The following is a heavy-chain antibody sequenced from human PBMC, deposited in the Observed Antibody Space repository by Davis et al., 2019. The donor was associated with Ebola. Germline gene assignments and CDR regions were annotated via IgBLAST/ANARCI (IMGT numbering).Heavy chain of an antibody. CDR1: GFTFSSYA. D-gene: IGHD2-21*02. V-gene: IGHV3-23*01. CDR3: AKDQGDRGGYYYGMDV. CDR2: ISGSGGST. J-gene: IGHJ6*02. Sequence: PGGSLRLSCAASGFTFSSYAMSWVRQAPGKGLEWVSAISGSGGSTYYADSVKGRFTISRDNSKNTLYLQMNSLRAEDTAVYYCAKDQGDRGGYYYGMDVWGQGTTVTVSS.